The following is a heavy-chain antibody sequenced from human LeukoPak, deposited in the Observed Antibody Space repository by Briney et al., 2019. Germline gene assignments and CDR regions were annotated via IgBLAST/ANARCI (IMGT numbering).Heavy chain of an antibody. V-gene: IGHV1-18*01. Sequence: ASVKVSCKASGYTFTSYDINWVRQATGQGLEWMGWTSGSNGNTNYAQNFQGGVTLTRDMSTSTDYLELSSLRSEDTAVYYCARDNSVRDEAWWFNPWGQGTLVTVSS. CDR2: TSGSNGNT. CDR3: ARDNSVRDEAWWFNP. CDR1: GYTFTSYD. J-gene: IGHJ5*02. D-gene: IGHD5-24*01.